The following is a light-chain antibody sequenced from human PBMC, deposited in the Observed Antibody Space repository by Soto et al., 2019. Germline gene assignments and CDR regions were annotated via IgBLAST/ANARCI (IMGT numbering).Light chain of an antibody. CDR3: QQYNNWPPWT. J-gene: IGKJ1*01. V-gene: IGKV3-15*01. CDR2: GAS. CDR1: QTIRSN. Sequence: EIVMTQSPATLSVSPGERATLSCRASQTIRSNLAWYQQIPGQAPRLLIHGASTRATGIPARFSGSGSGTEFTLTISGLQSEDNAVYYCQQYNNWPPWTFGQGTKVEI.